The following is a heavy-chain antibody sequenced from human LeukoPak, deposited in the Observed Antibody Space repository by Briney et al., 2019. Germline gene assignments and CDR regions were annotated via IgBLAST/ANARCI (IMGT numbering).Heavy chain of an antibody. CDR2: IYHSGST. J-gene: IGHJ4*02. V-gene: IGHV4-39*07. CDR3: TRGIVGYFDY. CDR1: GGSISSTTYY. D-gene: IGHD2-21*01. Sequence: SSETLSLTCTVSGGSISSTTYYWGWIRQPPGKGLEWIGSIYHSGSTYYNPSLKSRVTISVDTSKNQFSLKLSSVTAADTAVYYCTRGIVGYFDYWGQGTLVTVSS.